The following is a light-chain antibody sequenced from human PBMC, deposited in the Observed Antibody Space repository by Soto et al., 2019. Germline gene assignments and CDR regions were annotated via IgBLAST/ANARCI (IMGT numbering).Light chain of an antibody. CDR3: QHYNNGPR. Sequence: ETVMTQSPATLSVSPGEGATLSCRASQTINNNLAWYQQKPGQAPRLLIYGASRRATGVPARFSGSGSGTEFTLTISSLQSEDFAVDDCQHYNNGPRFGQGTKVDIK. CDR2: GAS. J-gene: IGKJ1*01. CDR1: QTINNN. V-gene: IGKV3-15*01.